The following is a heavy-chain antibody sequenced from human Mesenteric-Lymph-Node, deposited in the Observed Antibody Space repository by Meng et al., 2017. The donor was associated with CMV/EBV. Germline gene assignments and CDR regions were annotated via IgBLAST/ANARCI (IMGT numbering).Heavy chain of an antibody. CDR2: INPNSGGT. CDR3: ARGGGAGTTSCGY. V-gene: IGHV1-2*02. CDR1: GYTFTGYY. J-gene: IGHJ1*01. D-gene: IGHD1-7*01. Sequence: ASVKVSCKASGYTFTGYYMHWVRQAPGQGLEWMGWINPNSGGTNYAQKFQGRVTMTRDTSISTAYMELSRLTSDDTAVYYCARGGGAGTTSCGYWGQGTLVTVSS.